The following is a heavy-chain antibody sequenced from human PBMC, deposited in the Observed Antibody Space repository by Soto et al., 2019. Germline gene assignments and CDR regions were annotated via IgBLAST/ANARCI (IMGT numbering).Heavy chain of an antibody. D-gene: IGHD1-1*01. V-gene: IGHV1-2*04. Sequence: ASVKVSCKASGYTFTGYYMHWVRQAPGQGLEWMGWINPNSGGTNYAQKFQGWVTMTRDTSISTAYMELSRLRSDDTAVYYCARELEPDRETNAFDIWGQGTMVTVSS. J-gene: IGHJ3*02. CDR3: ARELEPDRETNAFDI. CDR2: INPNSGGT. CDR1: GYTFTGYY.